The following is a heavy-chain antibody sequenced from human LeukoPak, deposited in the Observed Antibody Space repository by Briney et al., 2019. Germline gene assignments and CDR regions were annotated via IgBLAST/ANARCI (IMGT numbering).Heavy chain of an antibody. J-gene: IGHJ4*02. CDR3: AKESPQFDD. V-gene: IGHV3-23*01. Sequence: PGASLRLSCAASGFTFGNYAMSWVRQAPGRGLEWVSTISGGGDSIYYADSVKGRFTISRDNSKNTLYLQMKSLRGEDTAVYYCAKESPQFDDWGQGTLVTVSS. CDR1: GFTFGNYA. CDR2: ISGGGDSI.